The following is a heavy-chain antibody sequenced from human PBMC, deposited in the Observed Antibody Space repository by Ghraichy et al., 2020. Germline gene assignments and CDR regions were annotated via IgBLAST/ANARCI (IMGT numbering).Heavy chain of an antibody. CDR2: ISASGST. J-gene: IGHJ4*02. D-gene: IGHD1-26*01. Sequence: SETLSLTCTVSGGSVTSDDWSWVRQPAGKGLEWIGRISASGSTDYNPSLKRRVSLSLDTSATQFSLKLTSMTAADTGVYYCARQSNGTYVYFDYWGQGTLVTVSS. V-gene: IGHV4-4*07. CDR1: GGSVTSDD. CDR3: ARQSNGTYVYFDY.